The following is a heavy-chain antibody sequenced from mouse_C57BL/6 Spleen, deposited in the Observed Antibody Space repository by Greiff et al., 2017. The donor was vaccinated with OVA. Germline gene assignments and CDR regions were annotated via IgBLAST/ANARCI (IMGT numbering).Heavy chain of an antibody. V-gene: IGHV1-39*01. Sequence: LQESGPELVKPGASVKISCKASGYSFTDYNMNWVKQSNGKSLEWIGVINPNYGTTSYNQKFKGKATLTVDQSSSTAYMQLNSLTSEDSAVYYCARSGITTVVARRAMDYWGQGTSVTVSS. CDR2: INPNYGTT. CDR3: ARSGITTVVARRAMDY. CDR1: GYSFTDYN. J-gene: IGHJ4*01. D-gene: IGHD1-1*01.